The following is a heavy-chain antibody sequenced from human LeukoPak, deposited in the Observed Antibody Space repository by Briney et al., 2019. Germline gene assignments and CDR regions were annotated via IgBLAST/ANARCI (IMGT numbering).Heavy chain of an antibody. CDR3: ARWGIYYYDSSGYWLTSDY. V-gene: IGHV4-59*01. Sequence: SETLSFTCTVSGGSISSYYWSWIRQPPGKGLEWIGYIYYSGSTNYNPSLKSRVTISVDTSKNQFSLKLSSVTAADTAVYYCARWGIYYYDSSGYWLTSDYWGQGTLVTVSS. CDR2: IYYSGST. J-gene: IGHJ4*02. D-gene: IGHD3-22*01. CDR1: GGSISSYY.